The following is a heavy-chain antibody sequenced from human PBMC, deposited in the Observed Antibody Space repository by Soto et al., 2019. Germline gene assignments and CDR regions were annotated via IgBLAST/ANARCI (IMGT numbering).Heavy chain of an antibody. CDR1: DASIHSKSYC. CDR3: ASSTFFPDSRGYHFKNLDS. Sequence: SETLSLTCTVSDASIHSKSYCWSWIRQPPGKGLEWVGSLCYSGQTDYNPSLKGRVTVYADTPRNQFSLKVNSVTVADTAMYYCASSTFFPDSRGYHFKNLDSWGQGTLVTVSS. D-gene: IGHD3-22*01. J-gene: IGHJ5*01. V-gene: IGHV4-39*07. CDR2: LCYSGQT.